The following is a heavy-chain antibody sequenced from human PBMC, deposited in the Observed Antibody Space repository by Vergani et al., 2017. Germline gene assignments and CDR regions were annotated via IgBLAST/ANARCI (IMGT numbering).Heavy chain of an antibody. V-gene: IGHV5-51*01. J-gene: IGHJ4*02. D-gene: IGHD3-10*01. CDR2: IYPGDTDT. CDR3: ARSPARGTYYCASGSYLDY. Sequence: EVQRVQSGAEGKKPGESLKISCKGSGYSFTSYGIGGVRQMPGKGLEWMGIIYPGDTDTRYSPSFQGQVTISADKSISTAYLQWSSLKASETAMYYCARSPARGTYYCASGSYLDYWGQGTLVTVSS. CDR1: GYSFTSYG.